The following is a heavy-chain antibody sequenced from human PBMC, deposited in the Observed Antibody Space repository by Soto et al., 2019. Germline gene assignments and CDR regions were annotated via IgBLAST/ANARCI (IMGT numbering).Heavy chain of an antibody. V-gene: IGHV3-33*01. J-gene: IGHJ4*02. CDR1: GFTFSSYG. CDR2: IWYDGSNK. CDR3: ARDLGSSEAVTPGPLDY. D-gene: IGHD4-17*01. Sequence: QVQLVESGGGVVHPGRSLRLSCAASGFTFSSYGMHWVRQAPCKGLDWVAVIWYDGSNKYYADSVKGRFTISRDNSKNTLYLQMNSLRAEDTAVYYCARDLGSSEAVTPGPLDYWGQGTLVTVSS.